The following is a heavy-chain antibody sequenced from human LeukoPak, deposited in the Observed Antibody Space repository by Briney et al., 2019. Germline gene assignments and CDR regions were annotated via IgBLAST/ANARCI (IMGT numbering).Heavy chain of an antibody. V-gene: IGHV1-69*02. CDR1: GGTFSSYT. J-gene: IGHJ4*02. D-gene: IGHD5-18*01. Sequence: SVKVSCKASGGTFSSYTISWVRQAPGQGLEWMGRIIPILGIANYAQKFQVRVTITADKSTSTAYMELSSLRSEDTAVYYCARAGYNHYFDYWGQGTLVTVSS. CDR3: ARAGYNHYFDY. CDR2: IIPILGIA.